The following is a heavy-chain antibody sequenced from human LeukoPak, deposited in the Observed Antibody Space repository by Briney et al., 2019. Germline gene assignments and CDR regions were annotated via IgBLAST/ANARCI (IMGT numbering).Heavy chain of an antibody. V-gene: IGHV4-38-2*02. D-gene: IGHD2-15*01. CDR1: GYSISSGYY. Sequence: SETLSLTCTVPGYSISSGYYWGWIRQPPGKGLEWIGSIYHSGSTYYNPSLKSRVTISVDTSKNQFSLKLSSVTAADTAVYYCARASCGGGTCYDSRGWFDPWGQGTLVTVSS. CDR3: ARASCGGGTCYDSRGWFDP. CDR2: IYHSGST. J-gene: IGHJ5*02.